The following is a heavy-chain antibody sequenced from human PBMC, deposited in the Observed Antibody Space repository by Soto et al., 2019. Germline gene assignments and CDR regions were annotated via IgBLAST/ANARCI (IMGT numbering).Heavy chain of an antibody. CDR1: GFTFSSYG. D-gene: IGHD1-26*01. CDR3: ARDMWAPYQHCYYYYGMDV. J-gene: IGHJ6*02. CDR2: IWYDGSNK. Sequence: GSLRLSCAASGFTFSSYGMHWVRQAPGKGLEWVAVIWYDGSNKYYADSVKGRFTISRDNSKNTLYLQMNSLRAEDTAVYYCARDMWAPYQHCYYYYGMDVWGQGTTVTVSS. V-gene: IGHV3-33*01.